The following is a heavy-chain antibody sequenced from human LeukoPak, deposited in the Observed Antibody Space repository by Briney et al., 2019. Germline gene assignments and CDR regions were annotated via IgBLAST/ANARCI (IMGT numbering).Heavy chain of an antibody. D-gene: IGHD4-23*01. CDR3: ALDLDGGNGN. Sequence: PSQTLSLTCTVSGGSISSDGYYWSWIRQPPGKGLEWIGYIYHSGSTYYNPSLKSRVTISVDTSKNHFSLKLTSVTAADTAVYYGALDLDGGNGNWGQGTLVTVSS. CDR2: IYHSGST. V-gene: IGHV4-30-2*01. CDR1: GGSISSDGYY. J-gene: IGHJ4*02.